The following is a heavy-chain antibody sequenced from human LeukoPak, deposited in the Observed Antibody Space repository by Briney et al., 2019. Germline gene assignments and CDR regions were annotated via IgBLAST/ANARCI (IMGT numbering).Heavy chain of an antibody. D-gene: IGHD6-13*01. CDR2: IFYSGST. CDR3: ARSGSRLRGPAAGVWDFQL. J-gene: IGHJ1*01. CDR1: GDSISGSTYY. V-gene: IGHV4-30-4*01. Sequence: PSETLSLTCTVSGDSISGSTYYWSWIRQPPGKGLEWIGYIFYSGSTYYNPSLKSRVTISVDTSKNQFSLKLSSVTAADTAVYFCARSGSRLRGPAAGVWDFQLWGQGTLVTVSS.